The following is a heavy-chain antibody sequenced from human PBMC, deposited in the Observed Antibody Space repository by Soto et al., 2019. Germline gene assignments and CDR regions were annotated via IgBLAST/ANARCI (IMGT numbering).Heavy chain of an antibody. CDR3: AHGCGWLSDY. J-gene: IGHJ4*02. CDR1: GFSLTSPAVG. D-gene: IGHD6-19*01. V-gene: IGHV2-5*02. CDR2: IYWDDDK. Sequence: QITLKESGPTLVKPTQTLTLTCTFSGFSLTSPAVGVNWIRQPPGKALEWLALIYWDDDKLYSPSLKSRPTITTGTSQHQFVLTMTNMHPVDPATYYCAHGCGWLSDYWGQGTLVTVSS.